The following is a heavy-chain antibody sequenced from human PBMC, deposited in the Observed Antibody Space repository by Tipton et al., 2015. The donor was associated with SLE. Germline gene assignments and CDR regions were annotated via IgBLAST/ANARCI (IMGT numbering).Heavy chain of an antibody. CDR2: IYYSGST. Sequence: TLSLTCAVYGGSFSGYYWSWIRQPPGKGLEWIGYIYYSGSTYYNPSLKSRVTISVDTSKNQFSLKLSSVTAADTAVYYCARDGLGYFYWGQGTLVTVSS. CDR3: ARDGLGYFY. D-gene: IGHD3-22*01. J-gene: IGHJ4*02. V-gene: IGHV4-34*09. CDR1: GGSFSGYY.